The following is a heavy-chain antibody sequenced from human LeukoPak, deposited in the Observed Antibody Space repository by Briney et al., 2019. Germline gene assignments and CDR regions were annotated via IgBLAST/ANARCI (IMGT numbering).Heavy chain of an antibody. CDR1: GFTFNSNA. CDR2: AGRSGGT. J-gene: IGHJ4*02. Sequence: RGSLRLSCETSGFTFNSNAVSWVRQAPGKGLDWVSTAGRSGGTYYADSAKGRFTIFRDNSKSTVHLQMNNMRGEDTAVYHCAKRDSSGHHYFDYWGQGILVTVSS. CDR3: AKRDSSGHHYFDY. V-gene: IGHV3-23*01. D-gene: IGHD3-22*01.